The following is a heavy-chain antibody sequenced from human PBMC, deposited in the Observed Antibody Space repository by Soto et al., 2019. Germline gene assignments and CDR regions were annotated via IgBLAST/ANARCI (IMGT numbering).Heavy chain of an antibody. CDR2: IDPSGGST. CDR3: ARARDTGVNLYYFDN. CDR1: GYTFTKYY. D-gene: IGHD1-1*01. J-gene: IGHJ4*02. Sequence: QVQLVQSGAEVKKPGASVNVSCKASGYTFTKYYVHWVRQAPGQGLEWMGIIDPSGGSTSYSRKCQGRLTMTRDTSTSTVYMEVSSLRSEDTAVYYCARARDTGVNLYYFDNWGQGTLVTVSS. V-gene: IGHV1-46*01.